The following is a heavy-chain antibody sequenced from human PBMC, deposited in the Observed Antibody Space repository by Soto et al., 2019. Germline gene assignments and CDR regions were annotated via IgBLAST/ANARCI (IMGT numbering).Heavy chain of an antibody. V-gene: IGHV3-23*01. Sequence: EVQLLESGGGLVQPGGSLRLSCAASGFTFSRYAMSWVRQAPGKVLEWVSAISGSVGSTYYADSVKGRFTISRDNSKNTLYLQMNGLRAEDTAVYYCAKTNGYSSTFDYWGQGTLVTVSS. CDR3: AKTNGYSSTFDY. J-gene: IGHJ4*02. CDR2: ISGSVGST. CDR1: GFTFSRYA. D-gene: IGHD6-13*01.